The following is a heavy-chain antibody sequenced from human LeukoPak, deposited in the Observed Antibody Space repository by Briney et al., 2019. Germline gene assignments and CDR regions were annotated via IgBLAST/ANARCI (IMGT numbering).Heavy chain of an antibody. CDR2: ISSGSSST. V-gene: IGHV3-11*06. Sequence: PGGSLRLSCAASGFTFSDYYMSWIRQAPGKGLEWVSYISSGSSSTNYADSVKGRFTISRDNAKNSLYLQTNSLRAEDTAVYYCARESRATGYNLFDDWGQGTLVTVSS. CDR1: GFTFSDYY. J-gene: IGHJ4*02. CDR3: ARESRATGYNLFDD. D-gene: IGHD1-26*01.